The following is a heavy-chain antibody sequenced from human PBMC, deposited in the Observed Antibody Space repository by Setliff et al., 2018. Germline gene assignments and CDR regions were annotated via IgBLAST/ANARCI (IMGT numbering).Heavy chain of an antibody. Sequence: TLSLTCTVSGDSISNYYWNWIRQPAGKGLEWIGRIYVTESTKYNPSLKSRVTLSIDTSKNQLSLKLSSVTAADAALYYCAASRAYTGAVEEWFLPKTFDFWGQGSPVTVSS. CDR1: GDSISNYY. CDR2: IYVTEST. CDR3: AASRAYTGAVEEWFLPKTFDF. J-gene: IGHJ4*02. V-gene: IGHV4-4*07. D-gene: IGHD3-10*01.